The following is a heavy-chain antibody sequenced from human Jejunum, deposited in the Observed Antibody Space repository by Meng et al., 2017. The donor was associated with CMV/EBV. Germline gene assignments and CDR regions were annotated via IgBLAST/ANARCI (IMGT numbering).Heavy chain of an antibody. J-gene: IGHJ4*02. V-gene: IGHV4-39*07. CDR2: IHYSGRI. CDR3: ARGVGSIEY. D-gene: IGHD4-11*01. CDR1: EGSILSDNYY. Sequence: LTCSVSEGSILSDNYYWGWIRQPPGKGLEYIANIHYSGRIEYNPSLQSRVTISLDTSKNQFSLKLSSVTAADTAVYYCARGVGSIEYWGRGTLVTVSS.